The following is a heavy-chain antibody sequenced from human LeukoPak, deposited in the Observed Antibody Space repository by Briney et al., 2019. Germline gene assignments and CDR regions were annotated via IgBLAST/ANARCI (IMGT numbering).Heavy chain of an antibody. Sequence: GGSLRLSCAASGFTFSGYALSWVRQAPGKGLEWVSGISASGGSTYYADSVKGRLTISRSNSKNTLYLQMNSLRAEDTAVYYCAKGDGYNYDNWFDPWGQGTLVTVSS. D-gene: IGHD5-24*01. J-gene: IGHJ5*02. CDR3: AKGDGYNYDNWFDP. CDR2: ISASGGST. CDR1: GFTFSGYA. V-gene: IGHV3-23*01.